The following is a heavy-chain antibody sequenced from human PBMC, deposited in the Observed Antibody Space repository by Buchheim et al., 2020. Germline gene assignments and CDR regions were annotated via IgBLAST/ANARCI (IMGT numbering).Heavy chain of an antibody. CDR2: IWFDGRDQ. CDR3: ARETVDTAMVGWFDP. J-gene: IGHJ5*02. Sequence: QAQLVASGGGVVQPGGSLRLSCAASGFALSSYGIHWVRQAPGKGLEWVTGIWFDGRDQYYADSVKGRFTISRDNAKNSLYLQMNSLRAEDTAVYYCARETVDTAMVGWFDPWGQGTL. CDR1: GFALSSYG. V-gene: IGHV3-33*01. D-gene: IGHD5-18*01.